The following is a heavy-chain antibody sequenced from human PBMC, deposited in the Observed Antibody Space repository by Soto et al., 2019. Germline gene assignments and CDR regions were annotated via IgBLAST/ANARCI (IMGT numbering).Heavy chain of an antibody. J-gene: IGHJ6*03. Sequence: PSETLSLTCTVSGASLKTGGYFWTWVRQFPGKGLEWIGYIFYRSTTNYNPSLTSRITISVDTSKNQFSLKLSSVTAADTAVYYCARGYGDFSTDMDGCGKGTTVTVAS. CDR1: GASLKTGGYF. V-gene: IGHV4-31*03. D-gene: IGHD4-17*01. CDR3: ARGYGDFSTDMDG. CDR2: IFYRSTT.